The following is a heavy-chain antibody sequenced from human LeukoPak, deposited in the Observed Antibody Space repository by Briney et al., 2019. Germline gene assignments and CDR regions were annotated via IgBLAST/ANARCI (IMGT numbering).Heavy chain of an antibody. CDR1: GFTFSIYA. CDR3: AKGSGYYPEYFQH. V-gene: IGHV3-30-3*01. CDR2: ISYDGSNK. J-gene: IGHJ1*01. Sequence: PGTSLRLSCAASGFTFSIYAMHWVRQAPGKGLEWVALISYDGSNKDYADSVWGRFTISRDNSKNTLYLQMNSLRAEDTAVYYCAKGSGYYPEYFQHWGQGTLVTVSS. D-gene: IGHD3-22*01.